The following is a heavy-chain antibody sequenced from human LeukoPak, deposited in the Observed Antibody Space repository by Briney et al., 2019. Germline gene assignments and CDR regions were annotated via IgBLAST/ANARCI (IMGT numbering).Heavy chain of an antibody. J-gene: IGHJ6*03. V-gene: IGHV4-4*07. CDR2: IYTSGST. CDR1: GGSTSSYY. CDR3: ARGSGTTSDYYYMDV. D-gene: IGHD1-7*01. Sequence: PSETLSLTCTVSGGSTSSYYWSWIRQPAGKGLEWIGRIYTSGSTDYNPSLKSRVTMSVDTSKNQFSLKLSSVTAADTAVYYCARGSGTTSDYYYMDVWGKGTTATVSS.